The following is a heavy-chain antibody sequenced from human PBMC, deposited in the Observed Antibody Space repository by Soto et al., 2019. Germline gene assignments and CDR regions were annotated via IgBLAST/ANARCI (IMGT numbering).Heavy chain of an antibody. V-gene: IGHV1-69*09. CDR3: ATMKRARLDS. D-gene: IGHD6-25*01. CDR2: INPTLDST. J-gene: IGHJ4*02. CDR1: GIMSSGYG. Sequence: QEQVVQSGPAMKEPGSSVKVSCRASGIMSSGYGFSWVRQAPGQGLEWVGRINPTLDSTQYAQNLQGRVSITVAKSTDTTYLEVTSLRLEDTAIYFCATMKRARLDSWGRGTVVTVSS.